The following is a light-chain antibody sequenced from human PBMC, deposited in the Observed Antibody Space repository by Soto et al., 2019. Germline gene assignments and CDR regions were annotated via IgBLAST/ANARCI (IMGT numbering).Light chain of an antibody. CDR1: QSVSRK. Sequence: EIVLTQSPGTLSVSPGERATLSCRASQSVSRKLAWYQQKPGQAPRLLFYGASTGATGIPARFSGSGSETEFPLSISSLQSEDFAVYYSQQYNNWPGTFGQGNK. CDR2: GAS. CDR3: QQYNNWPGT. J-gene: IGKJ1*01. V-gene: IGKV3-15*01.